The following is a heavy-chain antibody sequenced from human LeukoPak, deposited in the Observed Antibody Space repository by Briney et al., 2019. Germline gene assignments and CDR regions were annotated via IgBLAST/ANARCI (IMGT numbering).Heavy chain of an antibody. V-gene: IGHV4-59*12. CDR3: ARGPGYSGLRGVDY. Sequence: SETLSLTCTVSGGSISSYYWSWIRQPPGKGLEWIGYIYYSGSTNYNPSLKSRVTISVDKSKNQFSLKLSSVTAADTAVYYCARGPGYSGLRGVDYWGQGTLVTVSS. J-gene: IGHJ4*02. D-gene: IGHD5-12*01. CDR1: GGSISSYY. CDR2: IYYSGST.